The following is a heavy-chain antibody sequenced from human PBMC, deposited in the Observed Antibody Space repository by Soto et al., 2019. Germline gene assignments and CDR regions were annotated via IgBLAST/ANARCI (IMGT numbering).Heavy chain of an antibody. CDR1: GYTFTSYD. J-gene: IGHJ6*02. V-gene: IGHV1-8*01. CDR2: MNPNSGNT. D-gene: IGHD2-2*01. Sequence: ASVKVSCKASGYTFTSYDINWVRQATGQGLEWMGWMNPNSGNTGYAQKFQGRVTMTRNTSMSTAYMELSSLRSEDTAVYYCARQRVVVVPAAFYYYGMDVWGQGTTVTVSS. CDR3: ARQRVVVVPAAFYYYGMDV.